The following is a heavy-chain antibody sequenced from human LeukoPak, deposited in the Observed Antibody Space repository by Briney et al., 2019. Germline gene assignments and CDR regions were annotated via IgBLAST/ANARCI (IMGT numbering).Heavy chain of an antibody. CDR3: ARADSSGP. V-gene: IGHV4-38-2*02. CDR2: IYHSGST. CDR1: GYSISSGYY. J-gene: IGHJ2*01. Sequence: SETLSLTCTVSGYSISSGYYWGWIRQPPGKGLEWIGSIYHSGSTYYNPSLKSRVTISVDTSKNQFSLKLSSVTAADTAVYYCARADSSGPWGRGTLVTVSS. D-gene: IGHD3-22*01.